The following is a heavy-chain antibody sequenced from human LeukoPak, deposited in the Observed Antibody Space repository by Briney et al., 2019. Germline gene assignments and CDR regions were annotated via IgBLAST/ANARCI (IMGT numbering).Heavy chain of an antibody. D-gene: IGHD3-22*01. J-gene: IGHJ4*02. CDR1: GFTFSSYS. CDR3: AREIYYYDSGGYYYPDY. Sequence: PGGSLRLSCAASGFTFSSYSMNWVRQAPGMGLEWVSSISSTSSYIYYSNSVRGRFTISRDNAKNSLYLQMNSLRAEDTAVYYCAREIYYYDSGGYYYPDYWGQGALVTVSS. V-gene: IGHV3-21*01. CDR2: ISSTSSYI.